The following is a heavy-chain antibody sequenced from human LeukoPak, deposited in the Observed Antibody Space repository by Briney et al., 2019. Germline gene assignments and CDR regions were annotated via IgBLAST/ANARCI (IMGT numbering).Heavy chain of an antibody. CDR2: MNPNSGDT. D-gene: IGHD6-6*01. CDR3: AREGSSDYYYYYMDV. CDR1: GYTFTSYD. V-gene: IGHV1-8*01. Sequence: ASVKVSCKASGYTFTSYDIDWVRQAPGQGLEWMGWMNPNSGDTGYPQKFQGRVTMTRNTSISTAYMELSSLRSEDTAVYYCAREGSSDYYYYYMDVWGKGTTVTVSS. J-gene: IGHJ6*03.